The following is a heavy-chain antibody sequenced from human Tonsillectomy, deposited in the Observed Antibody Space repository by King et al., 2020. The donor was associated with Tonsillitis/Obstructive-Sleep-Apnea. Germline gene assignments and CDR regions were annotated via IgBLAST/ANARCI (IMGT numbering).Heavy chain of an antibody. V-gene: IGHV5-51*01. CDR1: GYSFTSYW. CDR2: IYPGDSDT. CDR3: AGKYYDILTGPPEAFDI. J-gene: IGHJ3*02. D-gene: IGHD3-9*01. Sequence: VQLVESGAEVKKPGESLKISCKGSGYSFTSYWIGWVRQMPGKGLEWMGIIYPGDSDTRYSPSFQGQVTISADKSISTAYLQWSSLKASDTAMYYCAGKYYDILTGPPEAFDIWGQGTMVTVSS.